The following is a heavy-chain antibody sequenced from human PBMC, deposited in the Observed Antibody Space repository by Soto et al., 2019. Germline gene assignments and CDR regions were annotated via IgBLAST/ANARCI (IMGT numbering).Heavy chain of an antibody. CDR3: ARKVGFTRDPNWFDP. CDR2: IYDSGST. J-gene: IGHJ5*02. V-gene: IGHV4-31*03. D-gene: IGHD1-26*01. Sequence: QVQLQESGPGLMKPSQTLSLTCTVSGGSISSCGNYWSWIRQHPGTGLVWIGYIYDSGSTYYNPSLKSRVTISVDTYKNQFSLKLSSVTVADTAVYYCARKVGFTRDPNWFDPWGQGTLVTVYS. CDR1: GGSISSCGNY.